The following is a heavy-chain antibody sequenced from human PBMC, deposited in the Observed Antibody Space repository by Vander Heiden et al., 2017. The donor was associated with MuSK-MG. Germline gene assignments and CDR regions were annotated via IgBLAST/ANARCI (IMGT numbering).Heavy chain of an antibody. CDR1: GYTLTELS. CDR2: FDPEDGET. Sequence: QVQLLQSGAEVKKPGASVKVSCKVSGYTLTELSMHWVRQAPGKELEWMGGFDPEDGETIYAQKFQGRVTMTEDTSTDTAYMELSSLRSEDTAVYYCATTRPLMYYYDRGPHPFDYWGQGTLVTVSS. D-gene: IGHD3-22*01. CDR3: ATTRPLMYYYDRGPHPFDY. V-gene: IGHV1-24*01. J-gene: IGHJ4*02.